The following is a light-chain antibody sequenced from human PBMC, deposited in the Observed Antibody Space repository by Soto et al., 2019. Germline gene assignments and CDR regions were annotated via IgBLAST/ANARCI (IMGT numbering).Light chain of an antibody. J-gene: IGKJ2*01. CDR2: GAS. CDR3: QHYNNWPHA. Sequence: EIVMTQSPATLSVSPGERATLSCRASQSVSNNLAWYQQKPGQAPRLLIYGASTRATGIPAKFSGSGSGTEFTLSISSLQSEDFAVYYCQHYNNWPHAFGQGTKLAIK. CDR1: QSVSNN. V-gene: IGKV3-15*01.